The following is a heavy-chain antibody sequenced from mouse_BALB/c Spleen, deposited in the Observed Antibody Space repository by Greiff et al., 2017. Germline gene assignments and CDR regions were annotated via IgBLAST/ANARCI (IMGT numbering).Heavy chain of an antibody. CDR2: IWAGGST. CDR1: GFSLTSYG. V-gene: IGHV2-9*02. CDR3: ASIYYDYGVAMDY. J-gene: IGHJ4*01. D-gene: IGHD2-4*01. Sequence: VKLVESGPGLVAPSQSLSITCTVSGFSLTSYGVHWVRQPPGKGLEWLGVIWAGGSTNYNSALMSRLSISKDNSKSQVFLKMNSLQTDDTAMYYCASIYYDYGVAMDYWGQGTSVTVSS.